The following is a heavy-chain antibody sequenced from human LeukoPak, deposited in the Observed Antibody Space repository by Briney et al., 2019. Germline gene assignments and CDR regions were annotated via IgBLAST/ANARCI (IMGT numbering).Heavy chain of an antibody. CDR2: IYYSGST. V-gene: IGHV4-59*01. Sequence: ASETLSLTCTVSGGSISSYYWSWIRQPPGKGLEWIGYIYYSGSTNYNPSLKSRVTISVDTSKNQFSLKLSSVTAADTAVYYCARGYDSSGYPFDYWGQGTLVTVSS. J-gene: IGHJ4*02. CDR3: ARGYDSSGYPFDY. CDR1: GGSISSYY. D-gene: IGHD3-22*01.